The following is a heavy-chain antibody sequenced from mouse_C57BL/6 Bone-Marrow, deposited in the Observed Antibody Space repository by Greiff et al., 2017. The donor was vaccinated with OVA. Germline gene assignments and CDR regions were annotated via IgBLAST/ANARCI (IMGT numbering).Heavy chain of an antibody. V-gene: IGHV5-6*01. J-gene: IGHJ1*03. CDR3: ARPPHGSYWYFDV. D-gene: IGHD2-2*01. CDR1: GFTFSSYG. Sequence: EVQLVESGGDLVKPGGSLKLSCAASGFTFSSYGMSWVRQTPDKRLEWVATISSGGSYTYYPDSVKGRFTISRDNAKNTLYLQMSSLKSEDTAMYYCARPPHGSYWYFDVWGTGTTVTVSS. CDR2: ISSGGSYT.